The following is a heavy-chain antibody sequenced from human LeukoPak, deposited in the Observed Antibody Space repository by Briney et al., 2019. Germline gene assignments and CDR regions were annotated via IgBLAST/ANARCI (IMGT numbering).Heavy chain of an antibody. Sequence: GASVKVSCKASVYTFTNYDINWVRQATGQGLEWMGWMNPNSANTGYAQKFQGRVTMTRNTSISTAYMELSSLRSEDTAVYYCARVNCSSTSCRSKFLDSWGQGTLVTVSS. J-gene: IGHJ4*02. D-gene: IGHD2-2*01. CDR3: ARVNCSSTSCRSKFLDS. V-gene: IGHV1-8*01. CDR2: MNPNSANT. CDR1: VYTFTNYD.